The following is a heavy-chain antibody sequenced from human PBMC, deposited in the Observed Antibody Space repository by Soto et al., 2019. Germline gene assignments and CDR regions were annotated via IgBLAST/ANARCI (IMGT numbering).Heavy chain of an antibody. D-gene: IGHD3-3*01. V-gene: IGHV4-59*01. J-gene: IGHJ5*02. CDR2: IYYSGST. CDR3: SRVLMGVTIFGVVIPCWFDP. Sequence: KASETLSLTCTVSGGSISSYYWSWIRQPPGKGLEWIGYIYYSGSTNYNPSHKSRVTISVDTSKNQFSLKLSSVTAADTAVYYCSRVLMGVTIFGVVIPCWFDPWGQGTLVTVSS. CDR1: GGSISSYY.